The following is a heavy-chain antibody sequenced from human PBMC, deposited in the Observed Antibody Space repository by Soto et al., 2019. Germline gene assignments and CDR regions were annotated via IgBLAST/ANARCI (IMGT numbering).Heavy chain of an antibody. CDR3: ARDGEGGGYSYGPADD. V-gene: IGHV3-30-3*01. CDR2: ISYDGSNK. CDR1: GFTFSSYA. Sequence: GWSLRLSCAASGFTFSSYAMHWVRQAPGKGLEWVAVISYDGSNKYYADSVKGRFTISRDNSKTTLYLQMNSLRAEDTAVYYCARDGEGGGYSYGPADDWCQGTLVSVS. D-gene: IGHD5-18*01. J-gene: IGHJ4*02.